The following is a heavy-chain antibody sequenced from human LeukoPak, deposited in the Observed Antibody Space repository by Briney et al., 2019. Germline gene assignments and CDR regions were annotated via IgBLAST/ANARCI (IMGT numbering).Heavy chain of an antibody. V-gene: IGHV3-23*01. CDR2: IIDSGGTT. CDR3: AKDLGRSS. J-gene: IGHJ4*02. Sequence: GGSLRLSCAASGFTFSSYAMSWVRQAPGKGLEWVSAIIDSGGTTYYADSVKGRFTISRDNSKNMLYLQMNSLRAEDTAVYYCAKDLGRSSWGQGTLVTVSS. D-gene: IGHD6-13*01. CDR1: GFTFSSYA.